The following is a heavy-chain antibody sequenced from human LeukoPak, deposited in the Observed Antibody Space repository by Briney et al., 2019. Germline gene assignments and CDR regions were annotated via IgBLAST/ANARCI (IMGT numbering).Heavy chain of an antibody. CDR2: TNAYNGNT. CDR1: GYTFTSYG. V-gene: IGHV1-18*01. CDR3: ARAYSSGSPFDY. Sequence: ASVKVSCKASGYTFTSYGISWVRQAPGQGLEWMGWTNAYNGNTNYAQKLQGRVTMTTDTSTSTAYMELRSLRSDDTAVYYCARAYSSGSPFDYWGQGTLVTVSS. J-gene: IGHJ4*02. D-gene: IGHD6-19*01.